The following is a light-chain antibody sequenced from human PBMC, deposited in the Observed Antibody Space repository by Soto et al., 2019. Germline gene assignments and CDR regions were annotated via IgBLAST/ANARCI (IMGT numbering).Light chain of an antibody. CDR1: QVIGSRY. CDR2: GAS. Sequence: EIVMTQSPGTLSLSPGERATISCRASQVIGSRYLAWYHQKSGQPARLLIYGASTRATGIPDRFSGSGSGTDFTVTISRREPEDFGVYYCQQFGSSIPHTFGQGTKLEIK. J-gene: IGKJ2*01. V-gene: IGKV3-20*01. CDR3: QQFGSSIPHT.